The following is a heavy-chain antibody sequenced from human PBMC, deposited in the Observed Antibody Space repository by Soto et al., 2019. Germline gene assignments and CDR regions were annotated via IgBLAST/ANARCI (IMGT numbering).Heavy chain of an antibody. CDR2: ISYDGSNK. CDR1: GFTFSSYG. V-gene: IGHV3-30*18. J-gene: IGHJ4*02. CDR3: AKEIAVAGNVDY. Sequence: QVQLVESGGGVVQPGRSLRLSCAASGFTFSSYGMHWVRQAPGKGLEWVAGISYDGSNKYYADSVKGRFTISRDNSKNTLYLQMNSLRAEDTAVYYCAKEIAVAGNVDYWGQGTLVTVSS. D-gene: IGHD6-19*01.